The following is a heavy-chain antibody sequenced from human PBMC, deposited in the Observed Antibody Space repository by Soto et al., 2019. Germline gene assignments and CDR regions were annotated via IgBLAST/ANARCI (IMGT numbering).Heavy chain of an antibody. D-gene: IGHD2-2*01. Sequence: GSLRLSCAASGLTFTNAWMSWVRQAPGKGPEWVGLIKSKTDGGTTDYAAPVKGRFTISRDDSKNTLYLQMNSLKTEDTAVYYCTTWPCSSTSCYDYWGQGTLVTVSS. CDR1: GLTFTNAW. CDR3: TTWPCSSTSCYDY. V-gene: IGHV3-15*01. J-gene: IGHJ4*02. CDR2: IKSKTDGGTT.